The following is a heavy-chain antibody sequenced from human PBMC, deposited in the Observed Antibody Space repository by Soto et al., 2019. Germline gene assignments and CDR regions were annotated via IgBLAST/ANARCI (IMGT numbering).Heavy chain of an antibody. V-gene: IGHV3-30-3*01. CDR2: ISYDGSNK. D-gene: IGHD6-13*01. J-gene: IGHJ3*02. CDR1: GFTFSSYA. Sequence: PGGSLRLSCAASGFTFSSYAMHWVRQAPGKGLEWVAVISYDGSNKYYADSVKGRFTISRDNSKNTLYLQMNSLGAEDTAVYYCARGSLVRDAFDIWGQGTMVTVSS. CDR3: ARGSLVRDAFDI.